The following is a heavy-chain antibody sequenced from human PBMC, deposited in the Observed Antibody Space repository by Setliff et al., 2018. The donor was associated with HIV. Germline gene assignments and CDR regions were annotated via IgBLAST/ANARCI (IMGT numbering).Heavy chain of an antibody. CDR3: ARAYYDSSGYIY. J-gene: IGHJ4*02. CDR2: IYPGGARR. CDR1: GYTFTNYY. Sequence: ASVKVSCKASGYTFTNYYMHWVRQAPGQGLEWMGIIYPGGARRSYAQKFQGRVTMTWDTSTSTVYMELSSLRSEDTAFYYCARAYYDSSGYIYWGQGTLVTVSS. D-gene: IGHD3-22*01. V-gene: IGHV1-46*01.